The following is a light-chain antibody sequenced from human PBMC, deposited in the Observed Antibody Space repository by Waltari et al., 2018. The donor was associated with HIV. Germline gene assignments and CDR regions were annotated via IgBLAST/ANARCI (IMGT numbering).Light chain of an antibody. J-gene: IGKJ2*01. CDR3: QQYNNWPPNT. Sequence: EIVLTQSPATLSLSPGERATLSCRASHIVTSNYMSWYQQKPGRAPRLLIYGASTRATGLPARFSGSGSGTEFILTISSLQSEDFAVYYCQQYNNWPPNTFGQGTKLEIK. CDR2: GAS. V-gene: IGKV3-15*01. CDR1: HIVTSN.